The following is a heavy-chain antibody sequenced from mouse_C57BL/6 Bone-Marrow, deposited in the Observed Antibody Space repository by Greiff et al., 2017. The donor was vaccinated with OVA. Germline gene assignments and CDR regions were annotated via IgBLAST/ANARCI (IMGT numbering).Heavy chain of an antibody. CDR3: ARSEVTGYDY. J-gene: IGHJ2*01. CDR1: GYSFTGYY. V-gene: IGHV1-42*01. D-gene: IGHD4-1*01. Sequence: VHVKQSGPELVKPGASVKISCKASGYSFTGYYMNWVKQSPEKSLEWIGEINPSTGGTTYNQKFKAKATLTVDKSSSTAYMQLKSLTSEDSAVYYCARSEVTGYDYWGQGTTLTVSS. CDR2: INPSTGGT.